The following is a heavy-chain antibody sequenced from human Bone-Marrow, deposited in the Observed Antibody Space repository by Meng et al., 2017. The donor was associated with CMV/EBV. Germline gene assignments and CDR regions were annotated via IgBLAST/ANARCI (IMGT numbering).Heavy chain of an antibody. CDR1: GFSFSSHD. CDR3: ARQWDYGYNSLDY. D-gene: IGHD3-16*01. V-gene: IGHV3-13*01. Sequence: GESLKISCAASGFSFSSHDMHWVRQTPGKGLEWVSSIGSAGDRYYAGSVKGRFTISRENAKNSFSLQMNSLRVGDTAVYYCARQWDYGYNSLDYWGQGTRVTVSS. CDR2: IGSAGDR. J-gene: IGHJ4*02.